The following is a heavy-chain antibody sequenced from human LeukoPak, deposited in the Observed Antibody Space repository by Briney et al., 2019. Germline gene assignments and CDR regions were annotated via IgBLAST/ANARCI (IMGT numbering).Heavy chain of an antibody. CDR2: ISGSGGST. J-gene: IGHJ6*02. CDR3: AKDRETTVTNYYYYGMDV. CDR1: GFTFSSYA. D-gene: IGHD4-17*01. V-gene: IGHV3-23*01. Sequence: GGSLRLSCAASGFTFSSYAMSWVRQAPGKGLEWVSAISGSGGSTYYADSVKGRFTISRDNSKNTLYLQMNSLRAEDTAVYYCAKDRETTVTNYYYYGMDVWGQGTTVTVSS.